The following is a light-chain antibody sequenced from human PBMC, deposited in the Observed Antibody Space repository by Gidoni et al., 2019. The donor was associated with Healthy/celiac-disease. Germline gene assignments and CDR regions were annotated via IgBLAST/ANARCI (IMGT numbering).Light chain of an antibody. CDR1: QSVSSSY. J-gene: IGKJ4*01. V-gene: IGKV3-20*01. Sequence: NMFMQSSGTPSLSSGERATLSCRASQSVSSSYLAWYQQKPGQAPRLLIYGASSRATGIPARFSGSGAGKDFTLTISRLEAEDVAVYYCQQYGSSLLTFGGGTKVEIK. CDR3: QQYGSSLLT. CDR2: GAS.